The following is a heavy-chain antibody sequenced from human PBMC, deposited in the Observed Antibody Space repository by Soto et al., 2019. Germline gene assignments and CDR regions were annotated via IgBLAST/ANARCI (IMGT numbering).Heavy chain of an antibody. D-gene: IGHD6-13*01. CDR2: IWYDGSNK. Sequence: PGGSLRLSCAASGFTFSSYGMHWVRQAPGKGLEWVAVIWYDGSNKYYADSVKGRFTISRDNSKNTLYLQMNSLRAEDTAVYYCAREDNDRSSWYGRILDEQGGLDYWGQGTLVTVSS. J-gene: IGHJ4*02. V-gene: IGHV3-33*01. CDR3: AREDNDRSSWYGRILDEQGGLDY. CDR1: GFTFSSYG.